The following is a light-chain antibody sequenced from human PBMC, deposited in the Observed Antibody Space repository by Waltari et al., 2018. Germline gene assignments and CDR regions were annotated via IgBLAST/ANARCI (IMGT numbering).Light chain of an antibody. CDR2: WAS. J-gene: IGKJ2*02. V-gene: IGKV4-1*01. CDR1: QSVLYSPNNKNS. Sequence: DIVMTQSPDSLAVSLGERATINCKSSQSVLYSPNNKNSLAWFQQKPGQPPKLLIYWASTRESGVPDRFSGSGSVTDFTLTISGLQAEDVAIYYCQQYATTPRTFGQGTKLEIK. CDR3: QQYATTPRT.